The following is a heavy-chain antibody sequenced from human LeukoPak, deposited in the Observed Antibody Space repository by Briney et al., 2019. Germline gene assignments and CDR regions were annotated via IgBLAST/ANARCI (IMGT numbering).Heavy chain of an antibody. CDR1: GFTFSSYA. CDR3: ARAAYSSSSDH. V-gene: IGHV3-23*01. J-gene: IGHJ4*02. CDR2: IGASGGST. D-gene: IGHD6-6*01. Sequence: GGSLRLSCATSGFTFSSYAMSWVRQAPGKGLEWVSGIGASGGSTYYADSVKGRFTISRDNSKNTLYLQMNSLRAEDAAVYYCARAAYSSSSDHWGQGTLVAVSS.